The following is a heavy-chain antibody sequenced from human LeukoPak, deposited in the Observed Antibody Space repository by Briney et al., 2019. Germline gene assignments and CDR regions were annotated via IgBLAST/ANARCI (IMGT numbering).Heavy chain of an antibody. D-gene: IGHD5-18*01. V-gene: IGHV5-51*01. Sequence: GGSLKISCEGSGYIFTTYWIGGGRQLPGKGLEWMGVIYPGDSDTTYSPSLQGQVTISADKSISTAYPQWSSLRASDTAMYYCGRGAGGYSSGFDYWGQGTLVTVSS. J-gene: IGHJ4*02. CDR3: GRGAGGYSSGFDY. CDR2: IYPGDSDT. CDR1: GYIFTTYW.